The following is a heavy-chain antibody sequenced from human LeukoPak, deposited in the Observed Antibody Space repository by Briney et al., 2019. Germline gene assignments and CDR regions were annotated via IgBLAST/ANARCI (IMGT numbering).Heavy chain of an antibody. D-gene: IGHD3-22*01. Sequence: GGSLRLSCVASGFSFSDYFMSWIRQAPGKGLEWLSFINSASDNIYYADSVRGRFTISRDNAKNTLYLQMNSLRAEDTAVYYCAKMPQRITMIVVVNDWGQGTLVTVSS. CDR1: GFSFSDYF. V-gene: IGHV3-11*01. CDR2: INSASDNI. J-gene: IGHJ4*02. CDR3: AKMPQRITMIVVVND.